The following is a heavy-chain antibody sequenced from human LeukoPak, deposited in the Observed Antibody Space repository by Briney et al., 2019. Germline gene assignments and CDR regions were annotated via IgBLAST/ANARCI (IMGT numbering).Heavy chain of an antibody. CDR1: GFTFSTNF. CDR2: IASDGSHT. J-gene: IGHJ3*02. Sequence: PGRSLRLSCAASGFTFSTNFMHWVRQAPGKGLEWVAVIASDGSHTFYVESVKGRFTISRDNSKNTLYLQMNSLRAEDTAVYFCARERQDTIVHSGAFDIWGQGTIVTVSS. D-gene: IGHD3-10*01. V-gene: IGHV3-30-3*01. CDR3: ARERQDTIVHSGAFDI.